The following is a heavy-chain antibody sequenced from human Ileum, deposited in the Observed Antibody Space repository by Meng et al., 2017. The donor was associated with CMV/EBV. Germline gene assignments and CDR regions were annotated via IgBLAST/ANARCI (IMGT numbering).Heavy chain of an antibody. CDR2: LYWDDDT. Sequence: TLVNPTPTLQLTCTLSGFSCSTSKWGVGWIRLRPGKALEWLALLYWDDDTRYNTSLKNRLTITKDTSKNQVILTMTKMDPADTATYFCVHRSYSGQDDYWGQGALVTVSS. CDR3: VHRSYSGQDDY. D-gene: IGHD5-12*01. J-gene: IGHJ4*02. CDR1: GFSCSTSKWG. V-gene: IGHV2-5*02.